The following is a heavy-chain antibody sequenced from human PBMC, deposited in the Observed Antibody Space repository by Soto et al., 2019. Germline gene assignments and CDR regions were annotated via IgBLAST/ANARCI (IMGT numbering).Heavy chain of an antibody. CDR3: ARDLRGVFYY. CDR2: IKQDGSEK. Sequence: RSVRLSWASWGFAYISVFVSSVRQAPGKGLEWVANIKQDGSEKYYVDSVKGRFTISRDNAKNSLYLQMNSLRAEDTAVYYCARDLRGVFYYWGQGTLVTVSA. J-gene: IGHJ4*02. CDR1: GFAYISVF. V-gene: IGHV3-7*01.